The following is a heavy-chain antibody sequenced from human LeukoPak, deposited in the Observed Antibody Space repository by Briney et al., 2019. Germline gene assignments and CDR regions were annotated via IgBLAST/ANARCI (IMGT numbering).Heavy chain of an antibody. Sequence: GGSLRLSCAASGFTFSSYEMNWLRQAPGKGLEWVSYISSSGSTIYYADSVKGRFTISRDNAKNSLYLQMNSLRAEDTAVYYCARDRAMYSGSHNSFDYWGQGTLVTVSS. J-gene: IGHJ4*02. CDR2: ISSSGSTI. V-gene: IGHV3-48*03. CDR3: ARDRAMYSGSHNSFDY. CDR1: GFTFSSYE. D-gene: IGHD1-26*01.